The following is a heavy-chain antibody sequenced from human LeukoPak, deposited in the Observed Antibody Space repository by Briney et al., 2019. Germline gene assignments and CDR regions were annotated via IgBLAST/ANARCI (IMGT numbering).Heavy chain of an antibody. V-gene: IGHV4-59*01. CDR1: GGSISSYY. CDR2: IYNSGST. Sequence: SETLSLTCTVSGGSISSYYWSWIRQPPGKGLEWIGYIYNSGSTNYNPSLKSRVTISVDTSKNQFSLKLSSVTAADTAVYYCARYEAVAGVFDSWGQGILVTVSS. D-gene: IGHD6-19*01. J-gene: IGHJ4*02. CDR3: ARYEAVAGVFDS.